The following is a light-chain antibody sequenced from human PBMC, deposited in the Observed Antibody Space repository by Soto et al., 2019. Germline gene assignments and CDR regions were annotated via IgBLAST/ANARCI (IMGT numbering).Light chain of an antibody. CDR3: QQRNGSPWT. CDR1: PAIASF. J-gene: IGKJ1*01. V-gene: IGKV1-9*01. CDR2: GAS. Sequence: IQLTQSPSSLSASVGDRVTITCRASPAIASFLAWYQQKPGTAPKLLIYGASTLQSGVPSRFSGSRSGTDYTLTIASLQPEDFATYYCQQRNGSPWTFGQGTKVDIK.